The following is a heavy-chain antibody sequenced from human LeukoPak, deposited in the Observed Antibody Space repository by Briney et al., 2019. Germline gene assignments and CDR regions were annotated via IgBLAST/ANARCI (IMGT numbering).Heavy chain of an antibody. CDR1: GYTFTGYY. V-gene: IGHV1-18*04. CDR2: ISGYNGNT. CDR3: ARDWGKGEYYFDY. Sequence: ASVKVSCKTSGYTFTGYYIHWVRQAPGQGPEWMGWISGYNGNTRYAQKFQGRVTMTTDTSTSTAYMELRSLRSDDTAVYYCARDWGKGEYYFDYWGQGTLVTVSS. J-gene: IGHJ4*02. D-gene: IGHD3-16*01.